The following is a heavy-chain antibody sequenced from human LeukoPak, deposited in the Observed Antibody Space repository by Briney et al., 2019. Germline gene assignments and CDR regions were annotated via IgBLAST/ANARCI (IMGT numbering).Heavy chain of an antibody. V-gene: IGHV3-33*01. Sequence: GGSLRLSCAASGFTFSSYGMHWVRRAPGKGLEWVALIWFDGSNKYYADSVKGRFTISRDNSKNTLYLQMNSLRAEDTAVYYCARFGNPYGDYVPGFYGLDYWGQGTLVTVSS. D-gene: IGHD4-17*01. CDR1: GFTFSSYG. CDR2: IWFDGSNK. CDR3: ARFGNPYGDYVPGFYGLDY. J-gene: IGHJ4*02.